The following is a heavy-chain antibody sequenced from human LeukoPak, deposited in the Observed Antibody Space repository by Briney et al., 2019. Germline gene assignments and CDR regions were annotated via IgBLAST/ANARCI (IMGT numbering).Heavy chain of an antibody. D-gene: IGHD4-17*01. Sequence: ASQTLSLTCTVSGGSISSGDYYWSWIRQPPGKGLEWIGYIYYSGSTYYNPSLKSRVTISVDKSKNQFSLKLSSVTAADTAVYYCTRRAYGDLFDYWGQGTLVTVSS. J-gene: IGHJ4*02. CDR1: GGSISSGDYY. CDR2: IYYSGST. V-gene: IGHV4-30-4*08. CDR3: TRRAYGDLFDY.